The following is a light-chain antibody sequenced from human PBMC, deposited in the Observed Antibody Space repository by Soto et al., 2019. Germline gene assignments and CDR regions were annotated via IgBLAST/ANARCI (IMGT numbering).Light chain of an antibody. CDR2: EVS. CDR3: SSYTSSSPPV. J-gene: IGLJ1*01. CDR1: SSDVGGYNY. V-gene: IGLV2-14*01. Sequence: QSALTQPASVSGSPGQSITISCTGTSSDVGGYNYVSWYQQHPGKAPKLMIYEVSNRPSGVSNRFSGSKSGNTASLTISGLQAEDEADYYCSSYTSSSPPVFGTGTKLTVL.